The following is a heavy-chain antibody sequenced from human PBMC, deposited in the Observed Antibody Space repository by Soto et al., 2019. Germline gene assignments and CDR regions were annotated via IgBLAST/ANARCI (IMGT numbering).Heavy chain of an antibody. D-gene: IGHD1-7*01. CDR2: IYYSGST. CDR1: GGSISSSSYY. J-gene: IGHJ6*02. V-gene: IGHV4-39*07. Sequence: SETLSLTCTVSGGSISSSSYYWGWIRQPPGKGLEWIGSIYYSGSTYYNPSLKSRVTISVDTSKNQFSLKLSSVTAADTVVYYCARVGLELKNYYYYGMDVSGQGTTVTVSS. CDR3: ARVGLELKNYYYYGMDV.